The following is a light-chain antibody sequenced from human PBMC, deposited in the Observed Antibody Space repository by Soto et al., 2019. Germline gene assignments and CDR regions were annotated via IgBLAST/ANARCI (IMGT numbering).Light chain of an antibody. Sequence: EIVMTQSPATLSVSPGERATLSCRASQSVSSNLAWYQQKPGQAPRLLIYGASTRATGIPARFSGSGSGTEFTLTISSLQSEDFAVYYCQQYNNWPATFGGGTKVDIK. CDR3: QQYNNWPAT. CDR1: QSVSSN. V-gene: IGKV3-15*01. J-gene: IGKJ4*01. CDR2: GAS.